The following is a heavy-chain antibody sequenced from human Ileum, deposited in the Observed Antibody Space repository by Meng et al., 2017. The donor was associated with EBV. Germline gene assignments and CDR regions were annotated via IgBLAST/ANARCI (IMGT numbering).Heavy chain of an antibody. J-gene: IGHJ4*02. CDR2: VNYNGDS. Sequence: QVQLQQSGPGLVRPSETLSFTCTVSGASGTSSGYYWSWLRQSPGKGLEWLGYVNYNGDSTYNPSLKSRVTIFIDTSKKQFYLNLTSATAADTAIYYCARDLRVGGAFDYWGQGTLVTVSS. CDR3: ARDLRVGGAFDY. CDR1: GASGTSSGYY. V-gene: IGHV4-61*08. D-gene: IGHD1-26*01.